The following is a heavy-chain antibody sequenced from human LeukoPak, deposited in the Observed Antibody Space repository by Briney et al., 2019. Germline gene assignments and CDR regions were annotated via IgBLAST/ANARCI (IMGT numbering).Heavy chain of an antibody. Sequence: PGGSLRLSCAASGFTFSTYWMNWVRQAPGKGLVWVSRINSDGSSTSYVDSVKGRFTISRDNAKNSLYLQMNSLRAEDTAVYYCARGEYYYDSSGYSKPFDYWGQGTLVTVSS. CDR2: INSDGSST. V-gene: IGHV3-74*01. CDR3: ARGEYYYDSSGYSKPFDY. J-gene: IGHJ4*02. D-gene: IGHD3-22*01. CDR1: GFTFSTYW.